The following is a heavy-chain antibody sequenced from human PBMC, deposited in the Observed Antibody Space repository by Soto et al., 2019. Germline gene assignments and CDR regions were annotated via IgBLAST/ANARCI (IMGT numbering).Heavy chain of an antibody. CDR2: ISSNGGST. Sequence: GGSLRLSCSASGFTFSSYAMHWVRQAPGKGLEYVSAISSNGGSTYYADSVKGRFTISRDNSKNTLYLKMSSLRAEDTAVYYCVKEFPNPLDGYSYGTNFDYWGQGTLVTVSS. CDR3: VKEFPNPLDGYSYGTNFDY. D-gene: IGHD5-18*01. V-gene: IGHV3-64D*08. J-gene: IGHJ4*02. CDR1: GFTFSSYA.